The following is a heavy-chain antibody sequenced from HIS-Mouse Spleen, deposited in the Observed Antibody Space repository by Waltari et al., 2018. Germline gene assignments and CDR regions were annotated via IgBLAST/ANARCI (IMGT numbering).Heavy chain of an antibody. CDR3: TRGRVAGDY. CDR1: GFTFGAYA. CDR2: IRSKAYGGTT. J-gene: IGHJ4*02. D-gene: IGHD6-19*01. Sequence: EVQLVESGGGLVKSGRSLRLACTASGFTFGAYAMSWFRQAPGKGLEWVGFIRSKAYGGTTEYAASVKGRFTISRDDSKSIAYLQMNSLKTEDTAVYYCTRGRVAGDYWGQGTLVTVSS. V-gene: IGHV3-49*05.